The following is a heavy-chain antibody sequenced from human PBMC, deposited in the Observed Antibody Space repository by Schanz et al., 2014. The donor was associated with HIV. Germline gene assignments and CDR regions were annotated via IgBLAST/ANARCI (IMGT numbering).Heavy chain of an antibody. CDR3: AKPEYDSRGNSQSHFDY. Sequence: ESGGGLVQPGGSLRLSCAASGFTFSNFAMSWVRQAPGKGLEWVSSISGSGVSTFYAGSVKGRFAISRDKSKNTLYLQMTTLRIDDTAVYYCAKPEYDSRGNSQSHFDYWGQGTLVTVSS. D-gene: IGHD3-22*01. CDR1: GFTFSNFA. V-gene: IGHV3-23*01. J-gene: IGHJ4*02. CDR2: ISGSGVST.